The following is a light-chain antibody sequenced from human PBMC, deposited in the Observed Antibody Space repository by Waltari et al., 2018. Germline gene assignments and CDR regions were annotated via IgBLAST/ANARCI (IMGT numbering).Light chain of an antibody. CDR2: RNN. CDR3: ATWDGSLTSWV. J-gene: IGLJ3*02. CDR1: SSNIGRNY. Sequence: QSVLTQPPSASGTPGQRVTISCSGSSSNIGRNYVYWYQQFPGTAPKLLVYRNNGRPPGVPDRIFGSKAGTSASLAISGLRSEDEADYFCATWDGSLTSWVFGGGTKLTVL. V-gene: IGLV1-47*01.